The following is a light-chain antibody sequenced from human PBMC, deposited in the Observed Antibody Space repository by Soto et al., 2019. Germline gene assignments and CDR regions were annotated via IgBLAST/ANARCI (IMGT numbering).Light chain of an antibody. CDR2: GAS. J-gene: IGKJ1*01. CDR1: QSVSSNY. Sequence: VLTNSPGALSLSPKERATLSCRASQSVSSNYLAWYQQKPGQAPRLLMYGASSRATGIPDRFSGSGSGTEFTLTITRLEPEDSAVYFCQHYGYSQWTFGQGTKVDI. V-gene: IGKV3-20*01. CDR3: QHYGYSQWT.